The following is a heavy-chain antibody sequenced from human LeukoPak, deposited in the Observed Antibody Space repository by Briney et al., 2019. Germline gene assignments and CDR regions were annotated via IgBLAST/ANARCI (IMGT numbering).Heavy chain of an antibody. CDR3: ARARSSYGYGDAFDI. CDR2: ISYDGSSK. CDR1: GFTFSTYA. V-gene: IGHV3-30*04. J-gene: IGHJ3*02. D-gene: IGHD5-18*01. Sequence: GGTLRLSCAASGFTFSTYAMHWVRQAPGKGLEWVAVISYDGSSKYYADSVKGRFTISRDNSKNTLYLQMNSLRAEDTAVYYCARARSSYGYGDAFDIWGQGTMVTVSS.